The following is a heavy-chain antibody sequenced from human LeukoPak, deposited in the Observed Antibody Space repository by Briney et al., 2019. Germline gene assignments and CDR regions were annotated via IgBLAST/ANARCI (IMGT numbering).Heavy chain of an antibody. D-gene: IGHD3-16*01. J-gene: IGHJ6*04. CDR1: GGSISSYY. CDR2: IYYSGST. CDR3: ARRHDYVWGADV. Sequence: PSETLSLTCTVSGGSISSYYWSWIRQPPGKGLEWIGYIYYSGSTNYNPSLKSRVTISIDTSKKQVSLKLSSVTAADTAVYYCARRHDYVWGADVWGKGTTVTVSS. V-gene: IGHV4-59*08.